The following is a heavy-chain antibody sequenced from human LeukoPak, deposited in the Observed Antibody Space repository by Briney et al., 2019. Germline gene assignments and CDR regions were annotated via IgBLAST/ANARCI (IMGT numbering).Heavy chain of an antibody. Sequence: GASVKVSCRASGYTFTSYGISWVRQAPGQGLEWMGWISAYNGNTNYAQKPQGRVTMTTDTSKSTAYMELRSLRSDDTAVYYCARETDSYDFWSGYYSEGYFDYWGQGTLVTVSS. CDR2: ISAYNGNT. V-gene: IGHV1-18*01. J-gene: IGHJ4*02. CDR3: ARETDSYDFWSGYYSEGYFDY. D-gene: IGHD3-3*01. CDR1: GYTFTSYG.